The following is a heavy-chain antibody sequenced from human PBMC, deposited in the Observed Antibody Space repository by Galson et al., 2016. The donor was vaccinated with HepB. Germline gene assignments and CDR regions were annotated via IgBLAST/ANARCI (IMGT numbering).Heavy chain of an antibody. CDR3: AHHREGFDF. V-gene: IGHV2-5*08. J-gene: IGHJ5*01. D-gene: IGHD1-14*01. CDR1: GFSLSTAGMG. CDR2: IYWDDDV. Sequence: PALVKPPQTLTLTCTFSGFSLSTAGMGVGWIRQPPGKALEWLALIYWDDDVRYSPSLKNRLTTTKGTSENQVVLTMTNMNPVDTATYYCAHHREGFDFWGQGNLVSVSS.